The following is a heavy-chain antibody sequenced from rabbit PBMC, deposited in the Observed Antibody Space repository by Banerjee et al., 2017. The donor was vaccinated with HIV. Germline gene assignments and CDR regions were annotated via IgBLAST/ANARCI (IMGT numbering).Heavy chain of an antibody. J-gene: IGHJ4*01. Sequence: QEQLEESGGGLVKPGGTLTLTCTASGFSFSNKYVMCWVRQAPGKGLEWIGCINSSSGNTVYATWAKGRFTISKTSSTTVTLQMTSLTAADTATYFCARDLAGAIGWNFGLWGPGTLVTVS. D-gene: IGHD4-1*01. CDR1: GFSFSNKYV. CDR2: INSSSGNT. V-gene: IGHV1S45*01. CDR3: ARDLAGAIGWNFGL.